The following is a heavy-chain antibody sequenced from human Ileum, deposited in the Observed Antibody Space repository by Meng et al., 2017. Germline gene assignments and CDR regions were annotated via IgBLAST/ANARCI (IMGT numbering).Heavy chain of an antibody. CDR3: ARGRGLIWFGEWFDP. V-gene: IGHV4-34*01. D-gene: IGHD3-10*01. CDR2: INHSGST. CDR1: CGAFRGYY. Sequence: CGGGLVKPSDPLSLTRAFYCGAFRGYYYSWIRQPPGKGLEWIGEINHSGSTNYNPSPKSRVTISVDTSKNQFSLKLSSVTAADTAVYYCARGRGLIWFGEWFDPWGQGTLVTVSS. J-gene: IGHJ5*02.